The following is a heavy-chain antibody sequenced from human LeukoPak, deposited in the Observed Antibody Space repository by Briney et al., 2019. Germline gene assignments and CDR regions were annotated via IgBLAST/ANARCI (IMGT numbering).Heavy chain of an antibody. J-gene: IGHJ4*02. CDR1: GFNFSSYS. CDR3: ARESSGYFY. Sequence: EGSLRLSCAASGFNFSSYSMNWVRQAPGKGLEWVSSISSSSSFRYYADSVKGRFTISRDNAKNSLYLQMNSLRAEDTAVYYCARESSGYFYWGQGTLVTVSS. D-gene: IGHD3-22*01. CDR2: ISSSSSFR. V-gene: IGHV3-21*01.